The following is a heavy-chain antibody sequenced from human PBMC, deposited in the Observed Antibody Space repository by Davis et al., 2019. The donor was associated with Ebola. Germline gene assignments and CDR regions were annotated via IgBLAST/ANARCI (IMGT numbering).Heavy chain of an antibody. Sequence: PSETLSLTCTVSGGSISSSNYYWGWIRQPPGKGLEWIGSIHYSGSTYYNPSLKSRVTISVDTSKNQFSLKLSSVTAADTAVYYCTRGGYVNTTMVTFNWFDPWGQGTLVTVSS. D-gene: IGHD5-18*01. V-gene: IGHV4-39*01. CDR3: TRGGYVNTTMVTFNWFDP. CDR1: GGSISSSNYY. CDR2: IHYSGST. J-gene: IGHJ5*02.